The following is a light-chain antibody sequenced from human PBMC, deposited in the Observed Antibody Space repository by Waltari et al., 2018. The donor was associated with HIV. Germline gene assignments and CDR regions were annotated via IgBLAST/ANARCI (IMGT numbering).Light chain of an antibody. CDR3: QQRSNWPVT. CDR2: DTS. Sequence: DIVLTQSPATLSLSPGESANLSCRASQSVFTYLAWYQQKPGQAPGLLIYDTSNRAAGIPARFSGNGSETDFTLTINGLKPEDSALYFCQQRSNWPVTFGQGTRLEI. CDR1: QSVFTY. J-gene: IGKJ5*01. V-gene: IGKV3-11*01.